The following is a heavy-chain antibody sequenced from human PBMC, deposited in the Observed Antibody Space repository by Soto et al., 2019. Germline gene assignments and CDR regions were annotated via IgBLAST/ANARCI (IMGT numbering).Heavy chain of an antibody. V-gene: IGHV4-34*01. D-gene: IGHD6-6*01. J-gene: IGHJ4*02. CDR2: INHSGST. CDR3: ARTSKFDY. Sequence: QVLLQQWGTGLLKPSETLSLTCAVYGGSFSDYYWSWIRQPPGKGLEWIGEINHSGSTNYNPSLKSRVTISVDTSKNQFSLKLSFVTAADTAVYYCARTSKFDYWGQGTLVTVSS. CDR1: GGSFSDYY.